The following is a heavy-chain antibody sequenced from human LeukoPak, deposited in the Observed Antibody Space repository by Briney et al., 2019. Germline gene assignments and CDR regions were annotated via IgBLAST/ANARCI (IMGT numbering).Heavy chain of an antibody. Sequence: SETLSLTCTVSGGSISSYYWSWMRQPPGKGLEWIGYIYYSGSTNYNPSLKSRVTISVDTSKNQFSLKLSSVTAADTAMYYCARYCSGGSCYSSAFDIWGQGTMVTVSS. CDR1: GGSISSYY. CDR2: IYYSGST. V-gene: IGHV4-59*01. CDR3: ARYCSGGSCYSSAFDI. J-gene: IGHJ3*02. D-gene: IGHD2-15*01.